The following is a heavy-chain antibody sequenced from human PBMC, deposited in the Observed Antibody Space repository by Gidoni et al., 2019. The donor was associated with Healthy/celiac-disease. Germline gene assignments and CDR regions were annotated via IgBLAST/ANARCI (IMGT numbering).Heavy chain of an antibody. J-gene: IGHJ4*02. CDR3: AKGPLWDDYGDYVLGSRDDYFDY. CDR1: GFTFSSYA. Sequence: EVQLLESGGGLVQPGGSLRLSCAASGFTFSSYAMSWVRQVPGKGLEWVSAIGGSGGSTYYADSVKGRFTNSRDNSKNTLYLQMNSLRAEDTAVYYCAKGPLWDDYGDYVLGSRDDYFDYWGQGTLVTVSS. CDR2: IGGSGGST. V-gene: IGHV3-23*01. D-gene: IGHD4-17*01.